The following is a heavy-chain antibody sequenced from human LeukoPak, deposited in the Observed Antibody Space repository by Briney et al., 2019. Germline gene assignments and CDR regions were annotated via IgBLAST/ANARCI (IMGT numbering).Heavy chain of an antibody. J-gene: IGHJ4*02. Sequence: PGGSLRLSCAASGFTFSSYAMHRVRQAPGKGLEYVSAISSNGGSTYYANSVKGRFTISRDNAKNSLYLQMNSLRAEDTAVYYCANKPTLECTHGVCVVIDYWGQGTLVTVSS. V-gene: IGHV3-64*01. CDR3: ANKPTLECTHGVCVVIDY. CDR2: ISSNGGST. D-gene: IGHD2-8*01. CDR1: GFTFSSYA.